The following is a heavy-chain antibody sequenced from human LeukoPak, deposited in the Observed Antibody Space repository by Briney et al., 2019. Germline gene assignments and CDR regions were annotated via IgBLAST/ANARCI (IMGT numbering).Heavy chain of an antibody. CDR3: AKDSRVTRSYSGSWPDAFDI. CDR1: GLTFSSYA. D-gene: IGHD1-26*01. V-gene: IGHV3-23*01. J-gene: IGHJ3*02. CDR2: ISGSGGST. Sequence: PGGSLRLSCEASGLTFSSYAMSWVRQASGKGLEWVSGISGSGGSTYYTDSVKGRFTISRDNSKNTLYLQMNSLRAEDTAVYYCAKDSRVTRSYSGSWPDAFDIWGQGTMVTVSS.